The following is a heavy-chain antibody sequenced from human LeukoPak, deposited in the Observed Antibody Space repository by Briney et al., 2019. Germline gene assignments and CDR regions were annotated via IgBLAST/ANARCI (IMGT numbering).Heavy chain of an antibody. D-gene: IGHD6-19*01. Sequence: EASVKVSCKASGYTFTNYDINWVRQATGQGLEWMGWMNPNTGNRGYAQKFQGRVTITRNTSISTAYMELNSLRSEDTAVYYCARGPESWLVRWDFDYWGQGTLVTVSS. CDR2: MNPNTGNR. V-gene: IGHV1-8*03. J-gene: IGHJ4*02. CDR3: ARGPESWLVRWDFDY. CDR1: GYTFTNYD.